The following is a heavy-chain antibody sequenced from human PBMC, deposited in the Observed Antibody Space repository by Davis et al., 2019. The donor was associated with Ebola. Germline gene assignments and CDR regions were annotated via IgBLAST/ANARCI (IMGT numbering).Heavy chain of an antibody. CDR2: IYTSGST. CDR3: ARLSGLFSSSSGALYFDL. J-gene: IGHJ2*01. D-gene: IGHD6-6*01. V-gene: IGHV4-61*09. Sequence: SETLSLTCTVSGASISSGSYYWSWIRQPAGKGLEWIGHIYTSGSTNYNPSLKSRVPISVDTSKNQFSLKLRSVTAADTAVYFCARLSGLFSSSSGALYFDLWGRGTLVSVSS. CDR1: GASISSGSYY.